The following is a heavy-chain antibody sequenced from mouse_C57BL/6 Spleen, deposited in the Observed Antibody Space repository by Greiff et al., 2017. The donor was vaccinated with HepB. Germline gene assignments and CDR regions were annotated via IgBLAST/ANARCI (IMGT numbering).Heavy chain of an antibody. Sequence: EVMLVESGGDLVKPGGSLKLSCAASGFTFSSYGMSWVRQTPDKRLEWVATISSGGSYTYYPDSVKGRFTISRDNAKNTLYLQMSSLKSEDTAMYYCARQGEYWGQGTSVTVSS. CDR2: ISSGGSYT. CDR1: GFTFSSYG. CDR3: ARQGEY. J-gene: IGHJ4*01. V-gene: IGHV5-6*02.